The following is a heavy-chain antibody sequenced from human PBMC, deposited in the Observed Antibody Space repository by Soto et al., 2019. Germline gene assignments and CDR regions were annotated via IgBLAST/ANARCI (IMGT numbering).Heavy chain of an antibody. V-gene: IGHV3-48*03. CDR1: VFTFIIYE. D-gene: IGHD2-15*01. CDR3: ASALEDGQNYFES. J-gene: IGHJ4*02. Sequence: GGSLRLSCASSVFTFIIYEMNWVRQAPGKGLEWLSYVSSTGSAIYYADSVKGRFTISRDNAKKSVYLQMNNLRAEDTAVYYCASALEDGQNYFESWGQGALVTVXS. CDR2: VSSTGSAI.